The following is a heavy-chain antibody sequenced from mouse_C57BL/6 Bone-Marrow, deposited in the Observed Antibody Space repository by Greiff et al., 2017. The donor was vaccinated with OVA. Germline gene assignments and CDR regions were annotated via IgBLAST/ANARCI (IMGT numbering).Heavy chain of an antibody. V-gene: IGHV1-54*01. CDR2: INPGSGGT. D-gene: IGHD1-1*01. CDR3: ASAPSSITTVVTHWDFDV. Sequence: QVQLQQSGAELVRPGTSVKVSCKASGYAFTNYLIEWVKQRPGQGLEWIGVINPGSGGTNYNEKFKGKATLTADKSASTAYTQLSSLTSEDSAVYFCASAPSSITTVVTHWDFDVWGTGTTVTVSS. CDR1: GYAFTNYL. J-gene: IGHJ1*03.